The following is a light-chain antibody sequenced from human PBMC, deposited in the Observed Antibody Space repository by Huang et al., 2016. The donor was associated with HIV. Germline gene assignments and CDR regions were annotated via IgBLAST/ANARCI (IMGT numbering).Light chain of an antibody. CDR3: QQYGSSPWT. J-gene: IGKJ1*01. CDR1: HNLTNNY. Sequence: EIVLMQSPDTLSLSPGERATLSCRASHNLTNNYLAWCQQKPGQAPRVLIYGASSRATGIPDRFSGSGSGTDFTLAISRLEAEDFAVYFCQQYGSSPWTFGQGTKVEFK. V-gene: IGKV3-20*01. CDR2: GAS.